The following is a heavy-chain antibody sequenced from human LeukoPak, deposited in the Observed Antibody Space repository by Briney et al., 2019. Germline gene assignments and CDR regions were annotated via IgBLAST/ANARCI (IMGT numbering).Heavy chain of an antibody. Sequence: SVKVSCKASGGTFSSYAISWVRQAPGQGLEWMGGIIPIFGTANYAQKFQGRVTITTDESTSTAYMGLSSLRSEDTAVYYCARALYGGDAANWFDPWGQGTLVTVSS. J-gene: IGHJ5*02. CDR3: ARALYGGDAANWFDP. V-gene: IGHV1-69*05. CDR1: GGTFSSYA. D-gene: IGHD4-23*01. CDR2: IIPIFGTA.